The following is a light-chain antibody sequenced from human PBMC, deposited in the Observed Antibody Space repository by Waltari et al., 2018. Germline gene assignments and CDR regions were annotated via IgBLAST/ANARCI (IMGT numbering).Light chain of an antibody. J-gene: IGKJ1*01. Sequence: DIQMTQSPSTLSASVGDRVTITCRASQSVTRYLAWYQQKPGKAPKVLIWDVSSLERGVPSRFSGSGSGTEFTLTISSLQPDDFATYYCQQYDRYSAWTFGPGTRLEIK. CDR2: DVS. V-gene: IGKV1-5*01. CDR1: QSVTRY. CDR3: QQYDRYSAWT.